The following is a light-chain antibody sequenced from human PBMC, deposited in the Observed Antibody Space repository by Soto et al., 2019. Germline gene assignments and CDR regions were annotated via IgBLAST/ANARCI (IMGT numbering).Light chain of an antibody. J-gene: IGKJ5*01. CDR1: QSVGNN. CDR2: GAF. Sequence: EIVMTQSPATLSVSPGERTTLSCRASQSVGNNLAWYQQKPGQAPRLLIHGAFTRATGIPARFSGSGSGTEFTLTISSLQSEDFAVFYCQQYNQWPITFGQGTRLEIK. CDR3: QQYNQWPIT. V-gene: IGKV3-15*01.